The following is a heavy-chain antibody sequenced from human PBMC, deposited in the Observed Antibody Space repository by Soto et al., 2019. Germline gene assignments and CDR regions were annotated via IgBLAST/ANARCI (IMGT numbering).Heavy chain of an antibody. Sequence: QVQLVQSGAEVKKPGASVKVSCKASGYTFTGYYMHWVRQAPGQGLEWMGWINPNSGGTNYAQKFQGWATMTRDTSISTAYMGLSRLRSDDTAVYYCARLYDPIHPAYSSSWYGLDPWGQGTLVTVSS. CDR3: ARLYDPIHPAYSSSWYGLDP. D-gene: IGHD6-13*01. CDR1: GYTFTGYY. J-gene: IGHJ5*02. V-gene: IGHV1-2*04. CDR2: INPNSGGT.